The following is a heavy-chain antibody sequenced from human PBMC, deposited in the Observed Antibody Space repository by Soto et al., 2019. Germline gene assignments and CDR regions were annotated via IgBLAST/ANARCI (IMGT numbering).Heavy chain of an antibody. Sequence: ASVKVSFKASGYTFTSYGFSWVRQAPGQGLEWMGWISGYNGNTNYAQKFQGRVTMTTDTSTSTAYMELRSMRSDDTAVYYCARAARYCSTTSCFSFFYWFDPWGQGTLVTVSS. CDR1: GYTFTSYG. D-gene: IGHD2-2*01. CDR2: ISGYNGNT. J-gene: IGHJ5*02. CDR3: ARAARYCSTTSCFSFFYWFDP. V-gene: IGHV1-18*04.